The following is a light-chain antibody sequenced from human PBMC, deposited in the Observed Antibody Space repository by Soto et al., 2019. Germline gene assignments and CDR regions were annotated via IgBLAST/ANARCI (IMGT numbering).Light chain of an antibody. V-gene: IGKV3-20*01. CDR1: QSVGSSY. Sequence: EIVLTQSPGTLSLSPGESTTLSCRASQSVGSSYLAWYQHKPGQAPRLLIYGATSRATGIPDRFSGGGSGTDFTLTISKLEPEDFAVYYCQQYVTSPWAFGQGTKVDIK. CDR3: QQYVTSPWA. CDR2: GAT. J-gene: IGKJ1*01.